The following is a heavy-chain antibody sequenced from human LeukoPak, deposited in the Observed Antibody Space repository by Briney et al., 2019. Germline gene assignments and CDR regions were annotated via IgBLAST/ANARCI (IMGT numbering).Heavy chain of an antibody. D-gene: IGHD3-10*01. J-gene: IGHJ6*02. CDR1: GGSISSYY. CDR2: IYYSGST. Sequence: KSSETLSLTCTVSGGSISSYYWSWIRQPPGKGLEWIGYIYYSGSTNYNPSLKSRVTISVDTSKNQFSLKLSSVTAADTAVYYCAREGIYGHGGMAVWDLGTTVTVS. V-gene: IGHV4-59*01. CDR3: AREGIYGHGGMAV.